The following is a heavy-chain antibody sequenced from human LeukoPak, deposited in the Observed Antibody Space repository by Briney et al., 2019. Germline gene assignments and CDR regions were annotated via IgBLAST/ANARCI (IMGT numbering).Heavy chain of an antibody. J-gene: IGHJ4*02. Sequence: PGGSLRLSCAASGFTFSNYGMHWVRQAPGRGLEWVAFIRFDGSNDYYADSVKGRFTISRDNSKNTLYLQMNSLRAEDTAVYYCARETPPYYYDSSGYSANWGQGTLVTVSS. CDR2: IRFDGSND. D-gene: IGHD3-22*01. CDR1: GFTFSNYG. CDR3: ARETPPYYYDSSGYSAN. V-gene: IGHV3-30*02.